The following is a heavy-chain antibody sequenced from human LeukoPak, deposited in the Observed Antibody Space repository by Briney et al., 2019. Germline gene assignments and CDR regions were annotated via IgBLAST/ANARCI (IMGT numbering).Heavy chain of an antibody. CDR1: GGTFSSYA. J-gene: IGHJ4*02. CDR2: IIPIFGTA. Sequence: SVKVSCKASGGTFSSYAISWVRQAPGQGLEWMGRIIPIFGTANYAQKFQGRVTITTDESTSTAYMELSSLRSEDTAVYYCASYDSSGYYPHYDYWGQGTLVTVSS. V-gene: IGHV1-69*05. D-gene: IGHD3-22*01. CDR3: ASYDSSGYYPHYDY.